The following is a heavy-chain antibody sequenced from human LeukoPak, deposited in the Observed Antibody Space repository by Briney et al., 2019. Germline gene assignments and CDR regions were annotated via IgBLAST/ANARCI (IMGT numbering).Heavy chain of an antibody. Sequence: KPSQTLSLTCAVSDGSITSDGYSWSWIRQPPGKGLEWIGYIYYTGSTYYNPSLKSRVTLSVDRSKNQFSLKLSSVTAADTAVYYCASLRDRGVTTNSYYFDYWGQGTLVTVSS. CDR2: IYYTGST. V-gene: IGHV4-30-2*01. CDR1: DGSITSDGYS. J-gene: IGHJ4*02. CDR3: ASLRDRGVTTNSYYFDY. D-gene: IGHD3-10*01.